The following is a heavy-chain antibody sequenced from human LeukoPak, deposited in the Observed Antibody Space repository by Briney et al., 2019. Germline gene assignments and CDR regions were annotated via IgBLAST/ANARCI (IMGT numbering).Heavy chain of an antibody. D-gene: IGHD3-10*01. J-gene: IGHJ4*02. CDR1: GGDFSNYA. CDR3: ARVKKFGESMTD. CDR2: IVPVFGTA. Sequence: ASVKVSCKASGGDFSNYAISWVRQAPGQGPEWMGGIVPVFGTANYAQKFQGRVTITADESTSTAYMELSSLRSEDTAVYYCARVKKFGESMTDWGQGTLVTVSS. V-gene: IGHV1-69*13.